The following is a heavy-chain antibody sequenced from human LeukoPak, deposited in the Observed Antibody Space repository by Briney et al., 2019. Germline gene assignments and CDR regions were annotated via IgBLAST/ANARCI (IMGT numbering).Heavy chain of an antibody. CDR3: ARDIAAAAFDAFDI. V-gene: IGHV4-38-2*02. J-gene: IGHJ3*02. D-gene: IGHD6-13*01. CDR2: IYHSGSN. CDR1: GYSISSAYY. Sequence: PSETLSLTCTVSGYSISSAYYWGWIRQPPGKGLEWIGSIYHSGSNYYNPSLKSRVTISVDTSKNQFSLKLSSVTAADTAVYYCARDIAAAAFDAFDIWGQGTMVTVSS.